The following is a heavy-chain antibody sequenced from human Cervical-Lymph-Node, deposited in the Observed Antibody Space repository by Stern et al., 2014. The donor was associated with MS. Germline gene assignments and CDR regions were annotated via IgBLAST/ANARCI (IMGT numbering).Heavy chain of an antibody. Sequence: QVQLVQSGAEVKKPGSSVKVSCKTSGGTFSNFAIGWVRQAPRQGPEWMGGIPPIFDATNYAQKFQGRLTITADESTRTAYMELSSLRSDDTAMYYCARGDSEAPIYYFDYWGQGTLVTVSS. CDR2: IPPIFDAT. CDR1: GGTFSNFA. J-gene: IGHJ4*02. V-gene: IGHV1-69*01. CDR3: ARGDSEAPIYYFDY. D-gene: IGHD2-21*01.